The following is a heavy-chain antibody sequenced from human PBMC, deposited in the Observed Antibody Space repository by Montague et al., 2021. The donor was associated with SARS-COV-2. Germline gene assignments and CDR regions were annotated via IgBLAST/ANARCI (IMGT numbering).Heavy chain of an antibody. J-gene: IGHJ4*02. D-gene: IGHD3-22*01. CDR1: GGSFSDYY. Sequence: SETLSLTCAVYGGSFSDYYWSWIRQPPGKGLEWIGEINHRGTSNYNPSLKSRVSISVDTSKNQFSLYLGSVTAADTAVYYCARGRQHFNMIVVVMTGGEYYFDYGAQGTLVTVSS. CDR2: INHRGTS. CDR3: ARGRQHFNMIVVVMTGGEYYFDY. V-gene: IGHV4-34*01.